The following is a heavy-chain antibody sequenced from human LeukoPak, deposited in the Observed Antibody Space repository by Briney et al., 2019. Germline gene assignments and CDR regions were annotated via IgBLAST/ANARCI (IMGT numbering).Heavy chain of an antibody. CDR1: GFTFRNHA. J-gene: IGHJ4*02. CDR2: ISGSGETT. D-gene: IGHD1-26*01. Sequence: PGGSLRLSCAASGFTFRNHAMMWVRQAPGKGLEWVPVISGSGETTYYADSVKGRFTISRDNSQNTLYLQMNSLRGEGTALYYCAKDRGMVGASVRAFDYWGQGTLVTVSS. CDR3: AKDRGMVGASVRAFDY. V-gene: IGHV3-23*01.